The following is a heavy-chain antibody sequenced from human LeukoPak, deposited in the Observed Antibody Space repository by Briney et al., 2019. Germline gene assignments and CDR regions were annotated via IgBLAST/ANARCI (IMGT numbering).Heavy chain of an antibody. Sequence: GGSLRLSCAASGFTFSSYAMSWVRQAPGKGLEWVSAISGSGDSTYYAGSVKGRFTSSRDNSKNTLYLQMNSLRAEDTAVYHCSTGGYYDSSGYLDYWGQGTLVSVSS. CDR2: ISGSGDST. CDR3: STGGYYDSSGYLDY. D-gene: IGHD3-22*01. J-gene: IGHJ4*02. V-gene: IGHV3-23*01. CDR1: GFTFSSYA.